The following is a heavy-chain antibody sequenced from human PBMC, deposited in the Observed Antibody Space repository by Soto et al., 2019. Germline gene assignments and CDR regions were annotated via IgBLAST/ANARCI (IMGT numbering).Heavy chain of an antibody. V-gene: IGHV4-39*01. CDR2: IYYSGNT. CDR3: ARRVDSSGWYYYYGMDV. D-gene: IGHD6-19*01. CDR1: GGSISSSDYY. Sequence: SETLSLTCTVSGGSISSSDYYWGWIRQPPGMGLEWIGSIYYSGNTYYNPSLKSRVTISVDTSKNQFSLKLSSVTAADTAVYYCARRVDSSGWYYYYGMDVWGQGTTVTVSS. J-gene: IGHJ6*02.